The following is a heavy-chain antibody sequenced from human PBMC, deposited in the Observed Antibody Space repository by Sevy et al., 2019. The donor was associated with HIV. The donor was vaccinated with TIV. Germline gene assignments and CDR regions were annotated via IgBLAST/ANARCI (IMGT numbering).Heavy chain of an antibody. CDR1: GDSISSGSYY. CDR3: ARQAPRRGADAFDI. V-gene: IGHV4-39*01. CDR2: IYSDGGT. Sequence: SETLCLTCTVSGDSISSGSYYWDWIRQPPGKGLEWIGNIYSDGGTYYNPSLKSRVTISVDTSKDQFSLKLSSVTAADTAVYYCARQAPRRGADAFDIWGQGTMVTVSS. J-gene: IGHJ3*02.